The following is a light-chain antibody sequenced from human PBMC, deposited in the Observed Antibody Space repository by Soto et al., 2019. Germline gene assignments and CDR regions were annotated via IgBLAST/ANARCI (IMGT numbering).Light chain of an antibody. CDR1: SSDIGAYNY. CDR3: MSYAGSDNLV. Sequence: QSVLTQPPSASGSPGQSVTISCTGTSSDIGAYNYVSWFQQHPGKAPKLMIYEVSKRPSGVPDRFSASKSGTTASLTVSGLQAEDEADYYCMSYAGSDNLVFGGGTKLTVL. V-gene: IGLV2-8*01. CDR2: EVS. J-gene: IGLJ2*01.